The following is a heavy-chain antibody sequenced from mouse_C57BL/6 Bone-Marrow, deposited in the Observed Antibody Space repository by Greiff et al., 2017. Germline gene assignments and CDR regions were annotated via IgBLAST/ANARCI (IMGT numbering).Heavy chain of an antibody. CDR1: GYTFTDYN. CDR3: ARKGHIYYDYDEGASYAMGY. V-gene: IGHV1-22*01. CDR2: INPNNGGT. Sequence: VQLKESGPELVKPGASVKMSCKASGYTFTDYNMHWVKQSHGKSLEWIGYINPNNGGTSYNQKFKGKATLTVNKSSSTAYRELRSLTSEDSAVYYCARKGHIYYDYDEGASYAMGYWGQGTSDTVSS. J-gene: IGHJ4*01. D-gene: IGHD2-4*01.